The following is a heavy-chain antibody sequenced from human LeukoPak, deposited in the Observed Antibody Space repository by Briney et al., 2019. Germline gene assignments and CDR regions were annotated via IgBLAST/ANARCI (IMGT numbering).Heavy chain of an antibody. D-gene: IGHD5-12*01. J-gene: IGHJ5*02. CDR2: ISTYNGNT. CDR3: ARDRRGSGDDPGVWFDP. Sequence: ASVKVSCKASGYTFTTYGISWVRQAPGQGLEWMGWISTYNGNTNYAQNLQGRVTMTTDTSTATAYMELGSLRSDDTAVYYCARDRRGSGDDPGVWFDPWGQGTLVTVSS. V-gene: IGHV1-18*01. CDR1: GYTFTTYG.